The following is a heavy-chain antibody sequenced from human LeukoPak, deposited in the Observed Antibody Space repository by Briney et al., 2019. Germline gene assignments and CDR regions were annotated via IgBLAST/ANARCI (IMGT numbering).Heavy chain of an antibody. CDR2: ISYDGSNK. CDR1: GFTFSSYS. V-gene: IGHV3-30*18. J-gene: IGHJ4*02. D-gene: IGHD3-10*01. CDR3: AKVLGFYGSGSYLDY. Sequence: GGSLRLSCAASGFTFSSYSMNWVRQAPGKGLEWVAVISYDGSNKYHPDSVKGRFTITRDNSRNTLYLQMSSLRAEDTAVYYCAKVLGFYGSGSYLDYWGQGTLVTVSS.